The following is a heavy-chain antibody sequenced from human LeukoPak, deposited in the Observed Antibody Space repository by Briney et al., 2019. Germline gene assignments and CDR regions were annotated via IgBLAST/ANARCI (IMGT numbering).Heavy chain of an antibody. Sequence: GASVKVSCKASGGTFSSYAISWVRQAPGQGLEWMGGIIPIFGTANYAQKFQGRVTITADESTSTAYMELSSLRSEDTAVYYCARGRWLQPNEFDYWGQGTLVTVSS. D-gene: IGHD5-24*01. CDR2: IIPIFGTA. V-gene: IGHV1-69*13. CDR3: ARGRWLQPNEFDY. CDR1: GGTFSSYA. J-gene: IGHJ4*02.